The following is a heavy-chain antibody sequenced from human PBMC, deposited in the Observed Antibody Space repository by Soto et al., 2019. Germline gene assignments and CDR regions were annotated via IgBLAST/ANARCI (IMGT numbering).Heavy chain of an antibody. Sequence: GGSLRLSCAASGFTFSSKSMSWVRQRPGKGLEWVSGISGSGGSTYYADSVKGRFTNSRDNSKNTVFLQMSSLRAEDTAVYYCARGESSSMTYFDTWGQGTPVPVSS. V-gene: IGHV3-23*01. J-gene: IGHJ5*02. CDR1: GFTFSSKS. CDR3: ARGESSSMTYFDT. D-gene: IGHD6-13*01. CDR2: ISGSGGST.